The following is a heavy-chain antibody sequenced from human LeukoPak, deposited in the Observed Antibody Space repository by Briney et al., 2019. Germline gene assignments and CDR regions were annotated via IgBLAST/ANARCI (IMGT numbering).Heavy chain of an antibody. CDR3: ARLGTAMVPDY. Sequence: PSETLSLTCTVSGGSISSYYWSWIRQPAGKGLEWIGRIYTSGSTNYNPSLKSRVTISVDTSKNQFSLKLSFVTAADTAVYYCARLGTAMVPDYWGQGTLVTVSS. D-gene: IGHD5-18*01. CDR1: GGSISSYY. V-gene: IGHV4-4*07. CDR2: IYTSGST. J-gene: IGHJ4*02.